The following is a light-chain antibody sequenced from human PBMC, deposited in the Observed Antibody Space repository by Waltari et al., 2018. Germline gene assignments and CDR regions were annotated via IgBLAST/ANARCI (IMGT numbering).Light chain of an antibody. Sequence: SSELTQPPSLSVSPGQTAKIPCSGEALAKQYTYWYQPKSGQAPVLLIYKDSERPSMIAERFSGASSGTTVTLTISGVQAEDEADYFCQSSDSSGTWVFGGGTKLTVL. CDR3: QSSDSSGTWV. V-gene: IGLV3-25*03. CDR1: ALAKQY. J-gene: IGLJ3*02. CDR2: KDS.